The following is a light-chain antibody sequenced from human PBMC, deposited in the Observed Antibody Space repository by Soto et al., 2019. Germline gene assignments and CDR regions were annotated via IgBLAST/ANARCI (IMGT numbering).Light chain of an antibody. J-gene: IGLJ1*01. CDR1: SSDVGGYNY. CDR3: SSYTSSSTLGV. V-gene: IGLV2-14*01. CDR2: DVS. Sequence: QSALTQPASGSGSPGQSITISCTGTSSDVGGYNYVSWYQQHPGKAPTLMIYDVSNRPSGVSNRFSGSKSGNTASLTISGLQAEDEADYYCSSYTSSSTLGVFGTGTKLTVL.